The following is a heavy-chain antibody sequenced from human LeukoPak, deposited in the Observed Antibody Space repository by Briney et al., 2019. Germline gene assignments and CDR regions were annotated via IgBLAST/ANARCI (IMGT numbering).Heavy chain of an antibody. D-gene: IGHD3-10*01. CDR1: GFTFSSCG. CDR2: IRYDGSNK. V-gene: IGHV3-30*02. Sequence: GGSLRLSCAASGFTFSSCGMHWVRQAPGKWLEWVAFIRYDGSNKYYADSVKGRFTISRDNSKNTLYLQMNSLRAEDTAVYYCVISMVRGVSLDAFDIWGQGTMVTVSS. CDR3: VISMVRGVSLDAFDI. J-gene: IGHJ3*02.